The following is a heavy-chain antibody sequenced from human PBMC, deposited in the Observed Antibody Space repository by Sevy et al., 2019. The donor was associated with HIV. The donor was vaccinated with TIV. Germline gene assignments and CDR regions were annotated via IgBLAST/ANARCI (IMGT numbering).Heavy chain of an antibody. CDR2: ISGSGGSGDKT. Sequence: GGSLRLSCAASGFTFSNYAMNWVRQAPGKGLEWVSGISGSGGSGDKTNYADSVKGRFTISRDDSKNSLYLQLNSLRAEDTAIYYCARKYDSSGYFEYWGQGTLVTVSS. J-gene: IGHJ4*02. D-gene: IGHD3-22*01. CDR3: ARKYDSSGYFEY. CDR1: GFTFSNYA. V-gene: IGHV3-23*01.